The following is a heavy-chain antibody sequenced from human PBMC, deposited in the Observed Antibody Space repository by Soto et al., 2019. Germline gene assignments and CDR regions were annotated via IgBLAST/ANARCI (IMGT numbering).Heavy chain of an antibody. CDR1: GGSISSGGYY. Sequence: QVQLQESGPGLVKPSQTLSLTCTVSGGSISSGGYYWSWIRHHPGKGLEWIGYIYYSGSTYYNPSLRSRGTISVDTSKNQSSLKLSSVTAADTAVYYCARAAHYSSPFRWFDPWGQGTLVTVSS. CDR2: IYYSGST. CDR3: ARAAHYSSPFRWFDP. V-gene: IGHV4-31*03. J-gene: IGHJ5*02. D-gene: IGHD6-13*01.